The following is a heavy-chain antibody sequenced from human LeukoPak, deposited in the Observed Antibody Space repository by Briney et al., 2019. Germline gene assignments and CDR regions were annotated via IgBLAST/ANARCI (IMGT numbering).Heavy chain of an antibody. CDR2: IYYSGST. CDR3: ARGLPGDVLLWFGEPKGAFDY. D-gene: IGHD3-10*01. Sequence: KPPETLSLTCTVSGGSISSSSYYWGWIRQPPGKGLEWIGSIYYSGSTYYNPSLKSRVTISVDTSKNQFSLKLSSVTAADTAVYYCARGLPGDVLLWFGEPKGAFDYWGQGTLVTVSS. CDR1: GGSISSSSYY. V-gene: IGHV4-39*01. J-gene: IGHJ4*02.